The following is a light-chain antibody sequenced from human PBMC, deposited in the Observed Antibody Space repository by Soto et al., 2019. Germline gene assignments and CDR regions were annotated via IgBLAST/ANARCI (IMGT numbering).Light chain of an antibody. CDR2: GAS. CDR3: QQYGSPLT. Sequence: EIVLTQSPGTLSLSLGERATLSCRASQSVSSSYLAWYQQKPGQAPRLLIYGASSRATGIPDRFSGSGSGTDFTLTISRLEPEDFAVYYCQQYGSPLTVGGGTKVEIK. CDR1: QSVSSSY. V-gene: IGKV3-20*01. J-gene: IGKJ4*01.